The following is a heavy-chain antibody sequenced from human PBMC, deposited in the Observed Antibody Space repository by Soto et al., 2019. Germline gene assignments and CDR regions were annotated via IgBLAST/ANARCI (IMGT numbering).Heavy chain of an antibody. CDR1: GGSISSGGYY. V-gene: IGHV4-31*03. D-gene: IGHD5-18*01. CDR3: ARVKMQLWPRDHDWYFDL. J-gene: IGHJ2*01. CDR2: IYYSGST. Sequence: SETLSLTCTVSGGSISSGGYYWSWIRQHPGKGLEWIGYIYYSGSTYYNPSLKSRVTISVDTSKNQFSLKLSSVTAADTAVYYCARVKMQLWPRDHDWYFDLWGRGTLVTVSS.